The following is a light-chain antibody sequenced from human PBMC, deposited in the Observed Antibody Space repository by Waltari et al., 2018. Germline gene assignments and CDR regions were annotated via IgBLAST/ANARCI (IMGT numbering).Light chain of an antibody. CDR3: MQALQTRIS. CDR2: LGS. Sequence: DIVMTQSPVFLPVTPGEPASISCRSSQSLLDSNGYNYLDWYVQKPGQSPQFLIHLGSPGASGVPDRISGSGSGTHFTLNISRVEAEDVGVYYCMQALQTRISFGPGTTLDLK. CDR1: QSLLDSNGYNY. V-gene: IGKV2-28*01. J-gene: IGKJ3*01.